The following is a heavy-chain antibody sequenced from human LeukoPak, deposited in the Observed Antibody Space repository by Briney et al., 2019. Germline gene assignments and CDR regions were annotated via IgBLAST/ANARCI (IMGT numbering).Heavy chain of an antibody. V-gene: IGHV1-69*05. Sequence: SVTVSCKASGGTFSSYAISWVRQAPGQGLEWMGGIIPIFGTANYAQKFQGRVTITTDESTSTAYMELSSLRSEDTAVYYCARDRGIAAAGSYFDYWGQGTLVTVSS. D-gene: IGHD6-13*01. CDR1: GGTFSSYA. CDR3: ARDRGIAAAGSYFDY. CDR2: IIPIFGTA. J-gene: IGHJ4*02.